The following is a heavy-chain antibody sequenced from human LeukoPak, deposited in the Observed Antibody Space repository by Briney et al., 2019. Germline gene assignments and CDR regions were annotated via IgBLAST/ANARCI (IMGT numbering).Heavy chain of an antibody. D-gene: IGHD5-24*01. Sequence: PSETLSLTCTVSGGSISSYYWSWIRQPAGKGLEWIGRIYTSGSTNYNPSLKSRVTMSVDTSKNQFSLKLSTVTAADTAVYYCARQRVAFRDGYAYNWFDPWGQGTLVTVSS. CDR3: ARQRVAFRDGYAYNWFDP. CDR2: IYTSGST. CDR1: GGSISSYY. J-gene: IGHJ5*02. V-gene: IGHV4-4*07.